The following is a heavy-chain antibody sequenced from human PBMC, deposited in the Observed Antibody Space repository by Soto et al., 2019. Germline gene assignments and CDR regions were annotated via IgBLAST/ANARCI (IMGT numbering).Heavy chain of an antibody. CDR1: GYTFTRYH. J-gene: IGHJ4*02. V-gene: IGHV1-18*01. D-gene: IGHD3-10*01. Sequence: QVQLVQSGAEVKKPGASVKVSCKTSGYTFTRYHISWVRQAPGQGLEWMGWISAYNTNTNYAQKFQGRVTMTTDTXXXXXXXXXXXXXSXXTXVYYCARDTPPTDYWGQGTLVTVSS. CDR2: ISAYNTNT. CDR3: ARDTPPTDY.